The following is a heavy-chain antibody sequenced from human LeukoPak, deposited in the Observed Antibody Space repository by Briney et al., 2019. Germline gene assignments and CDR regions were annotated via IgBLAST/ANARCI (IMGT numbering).Heavy chain of an antibody. V-gene: IGHV3-21*01. CDR2: ISSSSSYI. Sequence: GGSLRLSCAASGFTFSSYSMNWVRQAPGKGLEWVLSISSSSSYIYYADSVKGRFTISRDNAKNSLYLQMNSLRAEDTAVYYCARSDSVWSQIDYWGQGTLVTVSS. CDR3: ARSDSVWSQIDY. CDR1: GFTFSSYS. D-gene: IGHD5/OR15-5a*01. J-gene: IGHJ4*02.